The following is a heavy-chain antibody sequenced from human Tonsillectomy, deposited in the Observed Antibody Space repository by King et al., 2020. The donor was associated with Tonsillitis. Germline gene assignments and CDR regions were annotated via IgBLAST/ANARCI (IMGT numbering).Heavy chain of an antibody. CDR2: MYNSGST. J-gene: IGHJ4*02. D-gene: IGHD2-2*01. CDR3: ARLTGYCSSTSCSDY. V-gene: IGHV4-59*08. CDR1: GISISTYY. Sequence: QLQESGPRLVKPSETLSLTCTVSGISISTYYWSWIRQPPGKGLEWIGYMYNSGSTSYNPSLKSRLTISVDTSKNQFSLKLNSVTAADTAVYYCARLTGYCSSTSCSDYWGQGTLVTVSS.